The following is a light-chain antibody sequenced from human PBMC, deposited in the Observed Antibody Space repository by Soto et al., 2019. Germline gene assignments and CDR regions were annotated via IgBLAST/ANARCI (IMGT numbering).Light chain of an antibody. V-gene: IGKV3-20*01. Sequence: EIVLTQSPGTLSLSPGERATLSCRASQNIDSNYLTWYQQNPGQAPRLLIFGTSTRVAGIPDRFSGRGAGTDFTLTINRLEPEDFAVYFCQHYDSSSYTFGQGTKLEI. CDR2: GTS. CDR1: QNIDSNY. J-gene: IGKJ2*01. CDR3: QHYDSSSYT.